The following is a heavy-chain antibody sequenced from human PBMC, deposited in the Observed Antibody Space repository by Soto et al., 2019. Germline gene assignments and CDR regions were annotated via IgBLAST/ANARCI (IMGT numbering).Heavy chain of an antibody. CDR1: GGTFSSYT. D-gene: IGHD5-12*01. V-gene: IGHV1-69*02. CDR3: ARVSVATIEGNYYFDY. J-gene: IGHJ4*02. Sequence: QVQLVQSGAEVKKPGSSVKVSCKASGGTFSSYTISWVRQAPGQGLEWMGRIIPILGIANYAQKFQGRVTIPADKSASTAYMELSSLRSEDTAVYYCARVSVATIEGNYYFDYWGQGTLVTVSS. CDR2: IIPILGIA.